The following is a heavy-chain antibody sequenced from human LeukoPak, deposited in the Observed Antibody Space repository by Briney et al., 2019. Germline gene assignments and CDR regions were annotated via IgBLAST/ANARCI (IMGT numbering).Heavy chain of an antibody. V-gene: IGHV3-30*03. CDR3: ARERSGDRSDYFDY. D-gene: IGHD2-15*01. Sequence: GGTLRLSCAASGFTFSSYDMHWVRQAPGKGLEGGAVISYDGSNKYYADSVKGRFTISRDNSKNTLYLQMNSMRAEDTAVYYCARERSGDRSDYFDYWGQGTLVTVSS. J-gene: IGHJ4*02. CDR1: GFTFSSYD. CDR2: ISYDGSNK.